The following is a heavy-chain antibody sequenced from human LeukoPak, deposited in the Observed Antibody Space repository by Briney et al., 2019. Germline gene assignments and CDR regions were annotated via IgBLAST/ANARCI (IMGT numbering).Heavy chain of an antibody. CDR2: FNHSGST. CDR1: GGSYSVYY. Sequence: AEPLSLICAVCGGSYSVYYGRGLRQPPGRGLEWIGEFNHSGSTNYNPSLKSRVTISVDPSKNQFSLKLTSVTAADTAVYYGVGGWGYWGQGTLVTVSS. D-gene: IGHD6-19*01. J-gene: IGHJ4*02. V-gene: IGHV4-34*01. CDR3: VGGWGY.